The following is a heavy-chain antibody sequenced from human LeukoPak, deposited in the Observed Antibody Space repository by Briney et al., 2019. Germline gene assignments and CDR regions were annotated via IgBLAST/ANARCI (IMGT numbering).Heavy chain of an antibody. CDR1: GGSIRGDSHY. V-gene: IGHV4-39*01. J-gene: IGHJ6*01. CDR2: IHYTGST. Sequence: SETLSLTCTVSGGSIRGDSHYCDWIRQAPGKGLEWIGNIHYTGSTYYNASLKSPVTILLNSYKNQFSLKLSSVSAADTAVYFCARQTWGVGATGSLAVWGHGANVIVSS. CDR3: ARQTWGVGATGSLAV. D-gene: IGHD1-26*01.